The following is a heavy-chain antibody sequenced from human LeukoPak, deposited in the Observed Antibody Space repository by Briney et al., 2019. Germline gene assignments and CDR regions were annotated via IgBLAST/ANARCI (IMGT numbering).Heavy chain of an antibody. CDR1: GFTLSSYW. Sequence: GGSLRLSCGASGFTLSSYWMHWVRQAPGKGLVWVSRIKGDGSSTSYAESVKGRFTISRDNAKNTLYLQMKSLRAEDTAVYYCAREWIQYYYYGMDVWGQGTTVTVSS. V-gene: IGHV3-74*01. CDR2: IKGDGSST. J-gene: IGHJ6*02. D-gene: IGHD2-2*03. CDR3: AREWIQYYYYGMDV.